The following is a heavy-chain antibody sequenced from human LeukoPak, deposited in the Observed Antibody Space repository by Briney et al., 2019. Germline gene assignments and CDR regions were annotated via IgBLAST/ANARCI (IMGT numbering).Heavy chain of an antibody. CDR1: GGSISSYY. D-gene: IGHD3-10*01. V-gene: IGHV4-4*07. CDR2: IYTSGST. J-gene: IGHJ5*02. CDR3: ARDSPYYGSGSYPMVNWFDP. Sequence: PSETLSLTCTVSGGSISSYYWSWIRQPAGKGLEWIGRIYTSGSTNYNPSLKSRVTMSVDTSKNQFSLKLSSVTAAATAVYYCARDSPYYGSGSYPMVNWFDPWGQGTLVTVSS.